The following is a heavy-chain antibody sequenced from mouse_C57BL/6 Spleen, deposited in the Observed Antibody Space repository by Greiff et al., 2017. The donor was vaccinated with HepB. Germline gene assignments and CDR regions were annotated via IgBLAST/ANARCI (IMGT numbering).Heavy chain of an antibody. Sequence: VQLQQSGAELVKPGASVKMSCKASGYTFTSYWITWVKQRPGQGLEWIGDIYPGSGSTNYNEKFKSKATLTVDTSSSTAYMQLSSLTSEDSAVYYCAREGGDGNWFAYWGQGTLVTVSA. D-gene: IGHD2-1*01. CDR3: AREGGDGNWFAY. CDR1: GYTFTSYW. CDR2: IYPGSGST. V-gene: IGHV1-55*01. J-gene: IGHJ3*01.